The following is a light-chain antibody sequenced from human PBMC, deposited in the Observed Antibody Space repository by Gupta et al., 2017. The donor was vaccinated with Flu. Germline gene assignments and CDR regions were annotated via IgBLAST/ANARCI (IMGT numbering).Light chain of an antibody. J-gene: IGKJ1*01. Sequence: IQITQSPSTLSASVGDKVTITCRASQSISSWLAWYQQKPGKAPKVLIYKASSLESGVPSRFSGSGSGTEFTLTISSLQPDDFAAYYCQQYNSNSGTFGQGTKVEVK. V-gene: IGKV1-5*03. CDR2: KAS. CDR1: QSISSW. CDR3: QQYNSNSGT.